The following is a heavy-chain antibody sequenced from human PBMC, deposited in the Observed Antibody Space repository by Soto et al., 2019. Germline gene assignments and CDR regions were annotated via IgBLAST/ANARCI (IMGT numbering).Heavy chain of an antibody. Sequence: SETLSLTCAVYGGSFSGYYWSWIRQPPGKGLEWIGEINHSGSTNYNPSLKSRVTISVDTSKNQFSLKLSSVTAADTAVYYCAREEGDILTGYYYYYYYYMDVWGKGTTVTVSS. J-gene: IGHJ6*03. CDR1: GGSFSGYY. CDR3: AREEGDILTGYYYYYYYYMDV. CDR2: INHSGST. D-gene: IGHD3-9*01. V-gene: IGHV4-34*01.